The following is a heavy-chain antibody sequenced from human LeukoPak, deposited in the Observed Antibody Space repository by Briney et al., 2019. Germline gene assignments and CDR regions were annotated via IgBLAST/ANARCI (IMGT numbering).Heavy chain of an antibody. D-gene: IGHD6-19*01. CDR2: IYYSGST. CDR1: GGSISSSSYY. Sequence: SETLSLTCTVSGGSISSSSYYWGWIRQPPGKGLEWIGSIYYSGSTYYNPSLKSRVTISVDTSKNQFSLKLTSVTAADTAVYYCARGFSSAWYAESFQHWGQGTLVAVSS. CDR3: ARGFSSAWYAESFQH. V-gene: IGHV4-39*07. J-gene: IGHJ1*01.